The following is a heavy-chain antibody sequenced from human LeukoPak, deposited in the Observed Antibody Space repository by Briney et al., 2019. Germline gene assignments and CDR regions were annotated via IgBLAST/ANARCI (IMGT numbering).Heavy chain of an antibody. J-gene: IGHJ4*02. Sequence: SETLSLTCAVYGGPFSGYYWTWIRQPPGKGLEWIGEINQGGTTNYNPSLKSRVTISADTSKNQFSLTLGSVSATDTAVYYCVSPRGFSYGYFDYWGQGTLVTVSS. CDR2: INQGGTT. D-gene: IGHD5-18*01. CDR1: GGPFSGYY. V-gene: IGHV4-34*01. CDR3: VSPRGFSYGYFDY.